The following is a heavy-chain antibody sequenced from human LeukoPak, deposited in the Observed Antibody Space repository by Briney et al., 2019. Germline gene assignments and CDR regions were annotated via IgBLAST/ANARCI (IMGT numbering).Heavy chain of an antibody. Sequence: SETLSLTCTVSGGSVSSYYWSWVGQPPGKGLEWIGYVSYDGSTSYSPSLKSRVTISLYTSKNQYSLNLSSVTTADTAVYYCARTTTTFDDWGQGTLVTVSS. V-gene: IGHV4-59*02. CDR3: ARTTTTFDD. J-gene: IGHJ4*02. CDR2: VSYDGST. D-gene: IGHD4-11*01. CDR1: GGSVSSYY.